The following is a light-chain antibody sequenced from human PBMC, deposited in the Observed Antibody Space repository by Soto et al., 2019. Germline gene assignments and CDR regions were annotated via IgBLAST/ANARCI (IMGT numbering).Light chain of an antibody. J-gene: IGLJ2*01. CDR3: AAWDDRLKGLV. V-gene: IGLV1-44*01. Sequence: QAVVTQPPSASGTPGQRVTISCSGSSSNIGSYAVNWYQQLPGTAPKLLIYNNDQRPSGVPDRFSGSKSGTSASLAISGLQSELEAEYYCAAWDDRLKGLVFGGGTKLTVL. CDR1: SSNIGSYA. CDR2: NND.